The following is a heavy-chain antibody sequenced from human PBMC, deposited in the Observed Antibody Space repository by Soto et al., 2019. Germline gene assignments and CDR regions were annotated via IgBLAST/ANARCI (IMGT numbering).Heavy chain of an antibody. D-gene: IGHD3-3*01. CDR2: ISGSGGST. CDR1: EFTFSSYA. CDR3: AKTLETSDFWSVPPGSLFDY. Sequence: EVQLLESGGGLVQPGGSLRLPCAASEFTFSSYAMSWVRQAPGKGLEWVSAISGSGGSTYYADPVKGRFTISRDNSKITLYMKMNRLSAEDTAVYYCAKTLETSDFWSVPPGSLFDYWGQGTLVTVSS. J-gene: IGHJ4*02. V-gene: IGHV3-23*01.